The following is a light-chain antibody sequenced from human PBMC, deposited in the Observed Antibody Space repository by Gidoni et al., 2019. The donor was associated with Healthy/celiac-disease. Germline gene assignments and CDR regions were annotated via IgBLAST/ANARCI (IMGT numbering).Light chain of an antibody. CDR2: AAS. V-gene: IGKV1-39*01. CDR1: QSISSY. Sequence: DIHMTQSPSSLSASVGDRVTITCRESQSISSYLNWYQQKPGKAPKLLIYAASSLQSGVPSRFSGSGSGKDFTLTISSLQPEDFATYYCQQSYSTPPTFGGGTKVEIK. J-gene: IGKJ4*01. CDR3: QQSYSTPPT.